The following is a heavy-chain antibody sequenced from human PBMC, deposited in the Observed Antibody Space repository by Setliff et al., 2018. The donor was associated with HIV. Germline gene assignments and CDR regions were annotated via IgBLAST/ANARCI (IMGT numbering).Heavy chain of an antibody. CDR3: AMSPYSSGLFDY. J-gene: IGHJ4*02. D-gene: IGHD6-19*01. CDR1: GLTFSSYG. CDR2: IRNDGSDK. V-gene: IGHV3-30*02. Sequence: GGSLRLSCAVSGLTFSSYGVHWVRQAPGKGLEWVAFIRNDGSDKHYVNSVKGRFTISRDNSKNTLYLQMNSLRAEDTAVYYCAMSPYSSGLFDYWGQGTLVTVSS.